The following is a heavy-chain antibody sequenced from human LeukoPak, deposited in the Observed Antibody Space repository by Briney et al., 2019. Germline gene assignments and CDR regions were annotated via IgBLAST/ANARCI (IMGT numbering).Heavy chain of an antibody. V-gene: IGHV3-30*04. CDR3: ARDQIVPAAIPTFDY. J-gene: IGHJ4*02. CDR2: ISYDGSNK. Sequence: GGSLRLSCAASGFTFSSYAMPWVRQAPGKGLEWVAVISYDGSNKYYADSVKGRFTISRDNSKNTLYLQMNSLRAEDTAVYYCARDQIVPAAIPTFDYWGQGTLVTVSS. CDR1: GFTFSSYA. D-gene: IGHD2-2*01.